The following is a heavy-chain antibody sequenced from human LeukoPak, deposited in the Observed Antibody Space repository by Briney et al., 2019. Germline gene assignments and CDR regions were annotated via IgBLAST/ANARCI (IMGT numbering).Heavy chain of an antibody. J-gene: IGHJ4*02. D-gene: IGHD3-22*01. CDR2: IWYDGSNK. CDR1: GFTFSSYG. Sequence: PGGSLRLSCAASGFTFSSYGMHWVRQAPGKGLEWVAVIWYDGSNKYYADSVTGRFTISRDNSKNTLYLQMNSLRAEDTAVYYCARGSYYYDSSGYYDYWGQGTLVTVSS. V-gene: IGHV3-33*01. CDR3: ARGSYYYDSSGYYDY.